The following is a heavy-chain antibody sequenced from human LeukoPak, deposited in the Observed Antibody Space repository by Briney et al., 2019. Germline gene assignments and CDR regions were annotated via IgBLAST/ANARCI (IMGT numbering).Heavy chain of an antibody. J-gene: IGHJ4*02. CDR2: INPSGGST. Sequence: AASVKVSCKASGYTFTSYYMHWVRQAPGQGLEWMGIINPSGGSTSYAQKFQGRVTMSRDMSTSTVYMELSSLRSEDTAVYYCARAVVDDGDYEGYFDYWGQGTLVTVSS. V-gene: IGHV1-46*01. CDR3: ARAVVDDGDYEGYFDY. D-gene: IGHD4-17*01. CDR1: GYTFTSYY.